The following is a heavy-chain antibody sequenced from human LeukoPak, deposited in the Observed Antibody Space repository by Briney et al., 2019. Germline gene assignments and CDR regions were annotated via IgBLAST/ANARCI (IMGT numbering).Heavy chain of an antibody. J-gene: IGHJ4*02. Sequence: GGSLRLSCAASGFTFISYCMSWVRQAPGKGLEWVANIKQDGSEKYYVDSVKGRFTISRDNAKNSLYLQMNSLRDEDTAFYYCGEGRRVGAIHAAFDSWGQGTLVTVSS. CDR2: IKQDGSEK. CDR3: GEGRRVGAIHAAFDS. V-gene: IGHV3-7*03. D-gene: IGHD1-26*01. CDR1: GFTFISYC.